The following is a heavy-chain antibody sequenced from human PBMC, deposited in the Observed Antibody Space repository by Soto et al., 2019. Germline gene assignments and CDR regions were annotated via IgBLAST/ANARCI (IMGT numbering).Heavy chain of an antibody. V-gene: IGHV1-46*01. CDR1: GYTFTSYY. CDR3: AREPATAKPEGVDF. J-gene: IGHJ4*02. CDR2: INPSGGST. Sequence: ASVKVSCKASGYTFTSYYMHWVRQAPGQGLEWMGIINPSGGSTSYAQKFQGGVTMTRDTSITTAYMELSRLRSGDTAVYYCAREPATAKPEGVDFWGQGTLVTVSS. D-gene: IGHD1-1*01.